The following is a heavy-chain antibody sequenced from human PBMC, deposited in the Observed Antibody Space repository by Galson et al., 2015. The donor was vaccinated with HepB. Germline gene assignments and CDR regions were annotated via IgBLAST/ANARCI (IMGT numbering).Heavy chain of an antibody. CDR1: GFTFSNAW. V-gene: IGHV3-15*01. Sequence: SLRLSCAASGFTFSNAWMSWVRQAPGKGLEWVGRIKSKTDGGTTDYAAPVKGRFTISRDDSKNTLYLQMNSLKTEDTAVYYCTTSEDYYDSSGYPMDAFDIRGQGTMVTVSS. CDR2: IKSKTDGGTT. CDR3: TTSEDYYDSSGYPMDAFDI. J-gene: IGHJ3*02. D-gene: IGHD3-22*01.